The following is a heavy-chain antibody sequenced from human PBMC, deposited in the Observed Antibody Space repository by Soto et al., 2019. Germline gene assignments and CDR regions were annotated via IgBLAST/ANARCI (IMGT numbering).Heavy chain of an antibody. D-gene: IGHD2-8*02. J-gene: IGHJ3*02. CDR2: IYWDDDK. CDR3: AHYFYILVDDAFDI. CDR1: GFSLSTSGVG. V-gene: IGHV2-5*02. Sequence: QITLKESGPTLVKPTQTLTLTCTFSGFSLSTSGVGVGWIRQPPGKALEWLALIYWDDDKRYSPSLKSWLTITKDTSKNQVVLTMTNMDPVDTATYYCAHYFYILVDDAFDIWGQGTMVTVSS.